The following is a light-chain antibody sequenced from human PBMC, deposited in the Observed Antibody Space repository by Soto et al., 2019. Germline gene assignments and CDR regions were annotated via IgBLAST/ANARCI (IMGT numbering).Light chain of an antibody. V-gene: IGKV3-20*01. CDR3: QQYGSSPET. Sequence: EIALTQSPGTLPLSPGERATLSCRASQSVSSSDLAWYQQKPGQAPRLLIYGASSRATGIPDRVSGSGSGTDFTLTISRLEPEDFAVYYCQQYGSSPETCGQGTKLEIK. J-gene: IGKJ2*01. CDR1: QSVSSSD. CDR2: GAS.